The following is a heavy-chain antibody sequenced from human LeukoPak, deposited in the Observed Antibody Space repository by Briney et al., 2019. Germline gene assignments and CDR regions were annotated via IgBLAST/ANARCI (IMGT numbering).Heavy chain of an antibody. CDR2: IYYSGST. V-gene: IGHV4-30-4*08. Sequence: SETLSLTCAVYGGSFSGYYWSWIRQPPGKGLEWIGYIYYSGSTYYNPSLKSRVTISVDTSKNQFSLKLSSVTAADTAVYYCARTKYYYDRSGWAFDIWGQGTMVTVSS. J-gene: IGHJ3*02. D-gene: IGHD3-22*01. CDR1: GGSFSGYY. CDR3: ARTKYYYDRSGWAFDI.